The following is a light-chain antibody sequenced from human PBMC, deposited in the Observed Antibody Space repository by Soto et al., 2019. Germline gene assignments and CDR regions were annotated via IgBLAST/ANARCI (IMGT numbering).Light chain of an antibody. J-gene: IGKJ2*01. CDR1: QSVSSNY. CDR2: GAS. Sequence: EIVLTQSPGTLSLSPGERATLSCRASQSVSSNYLAWYQQKSGQAPRLLTYGASSRATGIPDRFSGSGSGTDFTLTISKLEPEDFAVYYCQQYGNSPYAFGQGTELEI. V-gene: IGKV3-20*01. CDR3: QQYGNSPYA.